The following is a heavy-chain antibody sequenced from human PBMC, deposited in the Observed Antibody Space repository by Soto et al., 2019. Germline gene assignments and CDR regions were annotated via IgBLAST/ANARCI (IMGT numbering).Heavy chain of an antibody. J-gene: IGHJ3*02. V-gene: IGHV3-74*01. CDR2: INSDESTT. CDR3: ARGVEYSGTYYAAFDI. CDR1: GFTFNTYW. D-gene: IGHD1-26*01. Sequence: PGGSLRLSCEASGFTFNTYWMHWVRQAPGKGLVWVSRINSDESTTNYADSVKGRFTISRDNAKNTLYLQMNSLRAEDTAVYYCARGVEYSGTYYAAFDIWGQGTMVTVSS.